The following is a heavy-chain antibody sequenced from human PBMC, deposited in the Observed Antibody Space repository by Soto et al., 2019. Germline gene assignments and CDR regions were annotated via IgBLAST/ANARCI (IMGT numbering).Heavy chain of an antibody. CDR1: GGSFSGYY. CDR3: ARAGRLPLDY. Sequence: SETLSLTCAVYGGSFSGYYWNWIRQPPGKGLEWFGEIVLSGNTNYNPSLKSRVTISVDTSKNQFSLKLSSVIVADTAVYYCARAGRLPLDYWGPGTLVTVSS. J-gene: IGHJ4*02. CDR2: IVLSGNT. D-gene: IGHD2-15*01. V-gene: IGHV4-34*12.